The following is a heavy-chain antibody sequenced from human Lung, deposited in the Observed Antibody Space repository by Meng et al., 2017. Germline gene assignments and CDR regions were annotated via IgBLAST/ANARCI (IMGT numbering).Heavy chain of an antibody. CDR1: GFTFSNYS. Sequence: EVQLVESGGGLVTPGGPLRRSCAASGFTFSNYSMNWVRQAPGKELEWVSSISSDSRYIFYADSVKGRFTISRDNGKKLLYLQMNSLSPEDTAVFYCARFETVGVATGDFWGQGTLVTVSS. D-gene: IGHD2-15*01. V-gene: IGHV3-21*01. CDR2: ISSDSRYI. J-gene: IGHJ4*02. CDR3: ARFETVGVATGDF.